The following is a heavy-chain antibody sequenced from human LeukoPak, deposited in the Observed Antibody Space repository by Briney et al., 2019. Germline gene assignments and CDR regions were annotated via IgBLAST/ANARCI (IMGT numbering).Heavy chain of an antibody. D-gene: IGHD6-19*01. CDR1: GLTLNSYS. V-gene: IGHV3-48*02. J-gene: IGHJ4*02. CDR2: FGWSGTTI. Sequence: PGGSLRLSCVVSGLTLNSYSMNWVRQAPGKGLEWVSYFGWSGTTILYADSVRGRFTVSRDSAKNSLYLQMNSLRDEDSALYYCARDSGSGWSNDYWGQGTLVTVSS. CDR3: ARDSGSGWSNDY.